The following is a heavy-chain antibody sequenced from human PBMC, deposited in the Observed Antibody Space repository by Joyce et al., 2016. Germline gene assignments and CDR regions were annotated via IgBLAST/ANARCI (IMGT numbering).Heavy chain of an antibody. D-gene: IGHD6-19*01. J-gene: IGHJ4*02. Sequence: QVQLKESGPGLVKPSQTLSLTCTVSGDSISSAGYYWSWIRQHPGKGLECIGYIFYSGSTYYNASLKSRVTISIDTSNDQFFLRLNSVTAADTAVYYCARGVSWQWLALGYYFDSWGQGTLVTVSS. CDR3: ARGVSWQWLALGYYFDS. CDR2: IFYSGST. CDR1: GDSISSAGYY. V-gene: IGHV4-31*03.